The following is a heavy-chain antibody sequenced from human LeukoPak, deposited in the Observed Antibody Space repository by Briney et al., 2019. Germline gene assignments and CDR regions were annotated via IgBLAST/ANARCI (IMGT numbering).Heavy chain of an antibody. J-gene: IGHJ4*02. D-gene: IGHD6-6*01. Sequence: SGGSLRLSCAASGLTVRTNSMGWVRQAPGKGLEWVSVIYSGGSTYYADSVKGRFTISRDNSKNTLYLQMNSLRAEDTAVYYCARGGSGSSSVDYWGQGTLVTVSS. CDR2: IYSGGST. CDR3: ARGGSGSSSVDY. V-gene: IGHV3-66*01. CDR1: GLTVRTNS.